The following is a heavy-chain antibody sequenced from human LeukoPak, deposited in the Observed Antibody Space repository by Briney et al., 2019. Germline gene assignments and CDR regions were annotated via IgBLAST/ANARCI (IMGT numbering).Heavy chain of an antibody. CDR3: ARGMGPYYYGSGSYGNYYGMDV. J-gene: IGHJ6*02. CDR2: INHSGST. CDR1: GGSFSGYY. D-gene: IGHD3-10*01. V-gene: IGHV4-34*01. Sequence: SETLSLTCAVYGGSFSGYYWSWIRQPPGKGLEWIREINHSGSTNYNPSLKSRVTISVDTSKNQFSLKLSSVTAADTAVYYCARGMGPYYYGSGSYGNYYGMDVWGQGTTVTVSS.